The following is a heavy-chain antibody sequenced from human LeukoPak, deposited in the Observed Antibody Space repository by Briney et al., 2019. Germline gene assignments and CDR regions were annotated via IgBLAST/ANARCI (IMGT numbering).Heavy chain of an antibody. D-gene: IGHD3-3*01. CDR1: GFTFSDYY. V-gene: IGHV3-11*04. CDR2: ISSSGSTI. J-gene: IGHJ3*02. Sequence: GGSLRLXCAASGFTFSDYYMRWIRQAPGKGLESVSYISSSGSTIYYADSVKGRFTISRDNAKNSLYLQMNSLRAEDTAVYYCARDPGVLRFLEWLESGAFDIWGQGTMVTVSS. CDR3: ARDPGVLRFLEWLESGAFDI.